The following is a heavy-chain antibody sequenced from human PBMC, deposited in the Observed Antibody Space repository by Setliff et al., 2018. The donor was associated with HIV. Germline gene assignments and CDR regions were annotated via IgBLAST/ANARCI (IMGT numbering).Heavy chain of an antibody. Sequence: SETLSLTCTVSGGSISGFYWSWIRQSPGNGLEWIGWIYDSGATKYNPSLKSRATISLETSKIQSSLTLSPVSGADTALYFCARGGKRAFDIWGQGAMVTVSS. J-gene: IGHJ3*02. CDR1: GGSISGFY. V-gene: IGHV4-59*01. CDR3: ARGGKRAFDI. CDR2: IYDSGAT.